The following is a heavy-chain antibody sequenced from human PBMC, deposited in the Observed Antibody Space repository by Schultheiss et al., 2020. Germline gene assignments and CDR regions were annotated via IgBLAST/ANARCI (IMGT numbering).Heavy chain of an antibody. CDR2: IYYSGST. D-gene: IGHD3-22*01. J-gene: IGHJ6*04. Sequence: SETLSLTCAVYGGSFSGYYWSWIRQHPGKGLEWIGYIYYSGSTYYNPSLKSRVTISVDTSKNQFSLQLNSVTPEDTAVYYCARERRYYDSSGYSLYYGMDVWGKGNT. CDR3: ARERRYYDSSGYSLYYGMDV. CDR1: GGSFSGYY. V-gene: IGHV4-31*11.